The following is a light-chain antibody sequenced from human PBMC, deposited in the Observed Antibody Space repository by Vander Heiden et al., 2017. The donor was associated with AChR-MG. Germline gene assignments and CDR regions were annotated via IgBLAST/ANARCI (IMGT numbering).Light chain of an antibody. V-gene: IGKV3-20*01. CDR3: QQYGSSPWYT. CDR2: GAS. Sequence: EIVLTQSPGTLSLSPGERATLSCRASQSVSSSYLAWYQQKPGQAPRLLIYGASSRATGIPDRFRGSGSGTDFTLTISRLEPEDVAVYYCQQYGSSPWYTFGQGTKLEIK. CDR1: QSVSSSY. J-gene: IGKJ2*01.